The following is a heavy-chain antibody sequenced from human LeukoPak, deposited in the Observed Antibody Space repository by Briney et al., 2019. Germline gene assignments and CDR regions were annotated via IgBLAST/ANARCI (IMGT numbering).Heavy chain of an antibody. J-gene: IGHJ4*02. CDR1: GFSFKNCW. CDR3: AREAYGGNSGSFDY. Sequence: GGSLRLSCAASGFSFKNCWMDWGRQAPGKGLEWVSGISASRGSTYYADSVTGRFTISRDKSKNTLYLQMTSLRAEDTAVYYCAREAYGGNSGSFDYWGQGTLVTVSS. D-gene: IGHD4-23*01. V-gene: IGHV3-23*01. CDR2: ISASRGST.